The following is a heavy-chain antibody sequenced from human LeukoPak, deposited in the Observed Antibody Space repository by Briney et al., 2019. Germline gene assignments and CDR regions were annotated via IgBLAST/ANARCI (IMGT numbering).Heavy chain of an antibody. D-gene: IGHD5-24*01. CDR3: ATSDPMATTTFDY. CDR2: IYYSGST. CDR1: GGSISSGDYY. J-gene: IGHJ4*02. V-gene: IGHV4-30-4*01. Sequence: TASQTPSLTCTVSGGSISSGDYYWSWIRQPPGKGLEWIGYIYYSGSTYYNPSLKSRVTISVDTSKNQFSLKLSSVTAADTAVYYCATSDPMATTTFDYWGQGTLVTVSS.